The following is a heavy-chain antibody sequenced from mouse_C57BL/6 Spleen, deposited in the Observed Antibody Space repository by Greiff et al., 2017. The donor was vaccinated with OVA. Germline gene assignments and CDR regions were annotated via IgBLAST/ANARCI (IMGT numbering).Heavy chain of an antibody. Sequence: EVQLVESGPELVKPGASVKIPCKASGYTFTDYNMDWVKQSHGKSLEWIGDINPNNGGTIYNQKFKGKATLTVDKSSSTAYMELRSLTSEDTAVYYCARSGYRGYYAMDYWGQGTSVTVSS. D-gene: IGHD3-2*02. CDR1: GYTFTDYN. J-gene: IGHJ4*01. V-gene: IGHV1-18*01. CDR3: ARSGYRGYYAMDY. CDR2: INPNNGGT.